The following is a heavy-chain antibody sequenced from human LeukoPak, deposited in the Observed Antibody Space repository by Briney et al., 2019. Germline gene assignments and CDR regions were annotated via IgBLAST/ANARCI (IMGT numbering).Heavy chain of an antibody. D-gene: IGHD3-16*01. V-gene: IGHV3-30*18. CDR2: ISYDGSDK. CDR3: AKEGMGYDYVWGPFDY. J-gene: IGHJ4*02. Sequence: GGSLRLSCVASGASGFSFSNYVMHWVRQAPGKGLEWVALISYDGSDKSYADSVKGRFTISRDNSKNTLYLQMNGLRAEDTAVYYCAKEGMGYDYVWGPFDYWGQGTLVTVSS. CDR1: GFSFSNYV.